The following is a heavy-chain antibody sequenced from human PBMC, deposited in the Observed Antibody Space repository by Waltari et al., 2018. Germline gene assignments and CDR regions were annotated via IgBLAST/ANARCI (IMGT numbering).Heavy chain of an antibody. Sequence: QVQLQQSGPGLVKPSQTLSLTCAISGDSVSSNSAAWNWIRQSPSRGLEWLGRTYYMSKWYNVYAVSLKSRITINPDTSKTHFSLQLNSVTPEDTAVYYCARDDRARIGYKNILQFDSWGQGTLVTVSS. CDR3: ARDDRARIGYKNILQFDS. CDR1: GDSVSSNSAA. V-gene: IGHV6-1*01. CDR2: TYYMSKWYN. J-gene: IGHJ5*01. D-gene: IGHD3-9*01.